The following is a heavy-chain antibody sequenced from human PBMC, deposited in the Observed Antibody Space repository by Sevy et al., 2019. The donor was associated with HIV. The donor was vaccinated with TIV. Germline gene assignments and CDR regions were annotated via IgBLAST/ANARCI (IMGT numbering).Heavy chain of an antibody. CDR1: GFTFSSYT. Sequence: GGSLRLSCAASGFTFSSYTMNWVRQAPGKGLEWVSGIRGSDDRTYYADSVKGRFTIPRDNSKNTLSLQMNSLRADDTAVYYCAKGVTMIVVVDAFDIWGHGTMVTVSS. J-gene: IGHJ3*02. V-gene: IGHV3-23*01. CDR2: IRGSDDRT. CDR3: AKGVTMIVVVDAFDI. D-gene: IGHD3-22*01.